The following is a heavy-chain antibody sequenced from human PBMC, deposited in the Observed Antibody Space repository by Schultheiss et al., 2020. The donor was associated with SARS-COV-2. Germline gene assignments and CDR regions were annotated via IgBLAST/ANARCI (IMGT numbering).Heavy chain of an antibody. J-gene: IGHJ4*02. CDR1: GFTFSSYA. CDR2: ISGSGGST. Sequence: GESLKISCAASGFTFSSYAMSWVRQAPGKGLEWVSAISGSGGSTYYADSVKGRFTISRDNAQNSLYLQMNSLRDEDTAVYYCARVRGGGDFDYWGQGTLVTVSS. V-gene: IGHV3-23*01. CDR3: ARVRGGGDFDY. D-gene: IGHD2-15*01.